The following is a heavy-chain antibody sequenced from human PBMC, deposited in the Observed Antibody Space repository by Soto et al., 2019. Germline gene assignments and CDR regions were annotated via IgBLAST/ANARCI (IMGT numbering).Heavy chain of an antibody. V-gene: IGHV3-30*18. Sequence: QVHLVESGGGVVQPGTSLRLSCAASGFTFTDYGMHWVRQAPGKGLEWVAVISYDGSNKYYADSVKGRFTISRDNSKSTLYLQMNSLRAEDTAVYHCAKDYGDTRGVVALWGQGTTVTVSS. D-gene: IGHD4-17*01. CDR2: ISYDGSNK. J-gene: IGHJ6*02. CDR1: GFTFTDYG. CDR3: AKDYGDTRGVVAL.